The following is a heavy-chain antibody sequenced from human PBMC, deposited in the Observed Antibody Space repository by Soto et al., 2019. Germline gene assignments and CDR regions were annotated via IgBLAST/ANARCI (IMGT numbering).Heavy chain of an antibody. D-gene: IGHD4-17*01. CDR3: AKQVYGDYPAHYFDY. V-gene: IGHV4-31*03. J-gene: IGHJ4*02. CDR1: GGSISSGGYY. CDR2: VYYSVST. Sequence: QVQLQESGPGLVKPSQTLSLTCTVSGGSISSGGYYWSWIRQHPGKGLEWIGYVYYSVSTYYNPFHKSRVTISVDTSKNHFSLKLSSVTAADTALYYCAKQVYGDYPAHYFDYWGQGTLVNVSS.